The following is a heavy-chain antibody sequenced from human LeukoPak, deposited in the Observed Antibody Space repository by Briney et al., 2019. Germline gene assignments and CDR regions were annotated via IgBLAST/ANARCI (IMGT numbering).Heavy chain of an antibody. D-gene: IGHD3-22*01. CDR1: GFTFSDYY. J-gene: IGHJ4*02. V-gene: IGHV3-11*06. Sequence: GGSLRLSCAASGFTFSDYYMSWIRQAPGKGLEWVSYISSSSSYTNYADSVKGRFTISRDNAKNSLYLQMNSLRAEDTAVYYCAKETDDSSGYYFIFDYWGQGTLVTVSS. CDR2: ISSSSSYT. CDR3: AKETDDSSGYYFIFDY.